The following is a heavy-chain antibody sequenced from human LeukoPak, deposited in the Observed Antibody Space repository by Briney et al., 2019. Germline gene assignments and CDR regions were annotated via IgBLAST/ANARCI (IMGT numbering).Heavy chain of an antibody. Sequence: SQTLSLACAISGDSVSSNSAAWNWIRQSPSRGLEWLGRTYYRSKWYNDYAVSVESRITINPDISKDQFSLQLNSVTPEDTAVYYCARDVRREVGAWGQGTLVTVSS. CDR3: ARDVRREVGA. V-gene: IGHV6-1*01. CDR2: TYYRSKWYN. CDR1: GDSVSSNSAA. J-gene: IGHJ5*02. D-gene: IGHD3-16*01.